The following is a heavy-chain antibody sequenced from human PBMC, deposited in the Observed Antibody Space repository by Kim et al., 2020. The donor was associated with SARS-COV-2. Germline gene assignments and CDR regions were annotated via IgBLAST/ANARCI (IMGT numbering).Heavy chain of an antibody. D-gene: IGHD6-6*01. Sequence: GGSLRLSCAASGFTFSSYAMHWVRQAPGKGLEWVAVISYDGSNKYYADSVKGRFTISRDNSKNTLYLQMNSLRAEDTAVYYCARGWGVAARWPFDYWGQGTLVTVSS. V-gene: IGHV3-30*04. J-gene: IGHJ4*02. CDR1: GFTFSSYA. CDR3: ARGWGVAARWPFDY. CDR2: ISYDGSNK.